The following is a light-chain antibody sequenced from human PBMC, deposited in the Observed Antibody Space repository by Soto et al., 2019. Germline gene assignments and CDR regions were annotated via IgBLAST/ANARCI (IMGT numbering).Light chain of an antibody. V-gene: IGKV3-20*01. CDR3: QQYVSSPWA. CDR1: QSVTNSF. CDR2: GAS. Sequence: EIVLAQSPGTLSLSPGERATLSCRASQSVTNSFLAWYQQKPCQAPRLLIYGASRRATGIPDRFTGSGSGTDFTLTISRLEPEDSAVYYCQQYVSSPWAFGQGTNVDIK. J-gene: IGKJ1*01.